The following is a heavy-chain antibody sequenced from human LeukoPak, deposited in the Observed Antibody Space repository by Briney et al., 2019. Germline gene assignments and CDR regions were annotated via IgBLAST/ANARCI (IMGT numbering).Heavy chain of an antibody. V-gene: IGHV3-53*01. Sequence: GGSLRLSCAASGFTVSTNYMSWVRQAPGKGLEWVSTIRSNGDTTYNADSVKGRFTISRDNSKNTLYLELNSLRVEDTATFYCAKGQELDDGVFDSWGQGTMVTVSS. J-gene: IGHJ4*02. D-gene: IGHD1-1*01. CDR2: IRSNGDTT. CDR3: AKGQELDDGVFDS. CDR1: GFTVSTNY.